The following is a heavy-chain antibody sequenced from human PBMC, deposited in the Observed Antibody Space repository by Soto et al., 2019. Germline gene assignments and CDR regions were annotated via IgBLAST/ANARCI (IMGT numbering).Heavy chain of an antibody. D-gene: IGHD2-15*01. CDR1: GFTFSGSA. J-gene: IGHJ4*02. CDR3: TSGPIVVVVAAMEYYFDY. Sequence: PGGSLRLSCAASGFTFSGSAMHWVRQASGEGLEWVGRIRSKANSYATAYAASVKGRFTISRDDSKNTAYLQMNSLKTEDTAVYYCTSGPIVVVVAAMEYYFDYWGQGTLVTVSS. CDR2: IRSKANSYAT. V-gene: IGHV3-73*01.